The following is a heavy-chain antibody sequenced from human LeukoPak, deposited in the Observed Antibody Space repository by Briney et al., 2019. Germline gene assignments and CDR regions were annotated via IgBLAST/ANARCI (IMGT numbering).Heavy chain of an antibody. CDR1: GFTFNTYS. D-gene: IGHD3-16*01. CDR2: ITSSSSSI. Sequence: RGSLRLSCAASGFTFNTYSMNWVRQAPGKGLEWVSYITSSSSSIYYADSVKGRFTISRDNSKNSLYLQMNSLRTDDTALYYCSKDKRPYHYVGGRYYFDYWGQGTLVTVSS. V-gene: IGHV3-48*04. CDR3: SKDKRPYHYVGGRYYFDY. J-gene: IGHJ4*02.